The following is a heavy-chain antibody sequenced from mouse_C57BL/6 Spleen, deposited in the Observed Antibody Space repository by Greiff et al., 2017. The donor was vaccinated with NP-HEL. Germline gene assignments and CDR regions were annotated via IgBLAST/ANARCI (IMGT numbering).Heavy chain of an antibody. Sequence: EVKLMESGPELVKPGASVKMSCKASGYTFTDYNMHWVKQSHGKSLEWIGYINPNNGGTSYNQKFKGKATLTVNKSSSTAYMELRSLTSEDSAVYYCARGDGYSFAYWGQGTLVTVSA. CDR1: GYTFTDYN. J-gene: IGHJ3*01. CDR2: INPNNGGT. D-gene: IGHD2-3*01. CDR3: ARGDGYSFAY. V-gene: IGHV1-22*01.